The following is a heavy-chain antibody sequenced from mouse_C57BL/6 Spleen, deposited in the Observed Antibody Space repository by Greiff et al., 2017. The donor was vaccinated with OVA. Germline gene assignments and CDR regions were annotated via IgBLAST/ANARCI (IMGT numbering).Heavy chain of an antibody. D-gene: IGHD1-1*01. V-gene: IGHV1-82*01. CDR3: ARDLTTVVADWYFDV. CDR1: GYAFSSSW. Sequence: QVQLQQSGPELVKPGASVKISCKASGYAFSSSWMNWVKQRPGKGLEWIGRIYPGDGDTNYNGKFKGKATLTADKSSSTAYMQLSSLTSEDSAVYFCARDLTTVVADWYFDVWGTGTTVTVSS. J-gene: IGHJ1*03. CDR2: IYPGDGDT.